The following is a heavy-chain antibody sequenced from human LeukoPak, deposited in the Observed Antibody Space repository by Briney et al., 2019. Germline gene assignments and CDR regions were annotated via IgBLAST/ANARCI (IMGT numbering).Heavy chain of an antibody. CDR2: ILGSGGST. V-gene: IGHV3-23*01. D-gene: IGHD3-9*01. Sequence: GGSLRLSCAASGFTFSNYAMSWVRQAPGKRLEWVSAILGSGGSTYYADSVKGRFTVSRDNSKSTLYLQMNSLRAEDTALYYCAKLGDNDVLTGYYVPDYWGQGTLVTVSS. J-gene: IGHJ4*02. CDR3: AKLGDNDVLTGYYVPDY. CDR1: GFTFSNYA.